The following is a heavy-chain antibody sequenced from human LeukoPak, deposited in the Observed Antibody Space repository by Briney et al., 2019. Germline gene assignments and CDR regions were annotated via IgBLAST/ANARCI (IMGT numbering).Heavy chain of an antibody. J-gene: IGHJ6*03. V-gene: IGHV4-39*07. CDR3: ARVYSHGAGMLFYYYYMDV. Sequence: SETLSLTCTVSGGSISNSSYYWGWIRQPPGKGLEWIGEINHSGSTNYNPSLKSRVTISVDTSKNQFSLKLSSVTAADTAVYYCARVYSHGAGMLFYYYYMDVWGKGTTVTVSS. D-gene: IGHD2-8*01. CDR1: GGSISNSSYY. CDR2: INHSGST.